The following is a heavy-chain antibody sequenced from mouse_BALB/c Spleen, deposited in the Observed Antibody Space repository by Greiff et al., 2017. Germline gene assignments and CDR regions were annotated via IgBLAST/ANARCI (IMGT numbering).Heavy chain of an antibody. CDR3: AAMITARETYAMDY. J-gene: IGHJ4*01. Sequence: QVQLKESGAELVRPGTSVKVSCKASGYAFTNYLIEWVKQRPGQGLEWIGVINPGSGGTNYNEKFKGKATLTADKSSSTAYMQLSSLTSDDSAVYSSAAMITARETYAMDYWGQGTSVTVSS. CDR1: GYAFTNYL. CDR2: INPGSGGT. D-gene: IGHD2-4*01. V-gene: IGHV1-54*01.